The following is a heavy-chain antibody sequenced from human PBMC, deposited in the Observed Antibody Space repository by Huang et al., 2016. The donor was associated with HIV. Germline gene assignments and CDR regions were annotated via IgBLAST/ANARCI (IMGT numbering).Heavy chain of an antibody. V-gene: IGHV3-9*01. Sequence: EVQLEEFGGRLVQPGRSLRLSCATYGFKFDDYAMHWVRQVPGGGLGGVSGSSWNSGDILYADSVRGRFAISRDNAVKSLYLQMDSLRREDTALYYCVKDRRMRGSGWTFFDNWGQGTLVDVSS. CDR2: SSWNSGDI. CDR3: VKDRRMRGSGWTFFDN. J-gene: IGHJ4*02. D-gene: IGHD6-19*01. CDR1: GFKFDDYA.